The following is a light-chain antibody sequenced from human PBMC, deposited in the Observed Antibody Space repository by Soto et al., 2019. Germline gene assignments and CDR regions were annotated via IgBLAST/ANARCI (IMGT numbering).Light chain of an antibody. CDR1: QSIRTW. CDR3: QQYSTYLWT. V-gene: IGKV1-5*03. J-gene: IGKJ1*01. CDR2: QAS. Sequence: IQMTQAPSCLSSSVGARVTITCRASQSIRTWLAWYQQKPGKAPRLLMYQASSLKSGVPSRFSGSGSETEFTLTITSLQPDDTATYFCQQYSTYLWTFGQGTKVDIK.